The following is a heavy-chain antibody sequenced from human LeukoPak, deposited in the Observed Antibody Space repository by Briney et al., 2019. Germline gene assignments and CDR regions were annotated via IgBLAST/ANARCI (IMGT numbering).Heavy chain of an antibody. CDR3: ARDRVFADFDY. D-gene: IGHD2-21*01. Sequence: AASVKVSCTASGYTFTGYYIHWVRQAPGQGLEWVGWINPNSSDTKYTQNFQGRVPMTRDTSISTAYMELSRLKSDDTAMYYCARDRVFADFDYWGQGTLVTVSS. CDR1: GYTFTGYY. J-gene: IGHJ4*02. V-gene: IGHV1-2*02. CDR2: INPNSSDT.